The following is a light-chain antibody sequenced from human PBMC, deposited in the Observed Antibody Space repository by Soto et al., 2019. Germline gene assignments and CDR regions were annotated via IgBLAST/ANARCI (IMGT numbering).Light chain of an antibody. CDR2: DVS. CDR1: SSDVGGYNY. J-gene: IGLJ3*02. V-gene: IGLV2-11*01. CDR3: CSYAGSYTGV. Sequence: SVLTQPRSVSGSPGQSVPISCTGTSSDVGGYNYVSWYQQHPGKAPKLMIYDVSKRPSGVPDRFSGSKSGNTASLTISGLQAEDEADYYCCSYAGSYTGVFGGGTKLTVL.